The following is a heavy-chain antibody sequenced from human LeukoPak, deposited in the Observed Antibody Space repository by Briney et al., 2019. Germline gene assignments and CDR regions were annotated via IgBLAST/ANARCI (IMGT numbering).Heavy chain of an antibody. J-gene: IGHJ6*03. D-gene: IGHD6-6*01. Sequence: GGSLRLSCAASGFTFSSYTIHWVRQAPGKGLEWVSSISALSTYISYADSVKGRFTISRDNVEKSAYLELSGLTAHDTAIYYRARGGIAGRPVYYYYMDVWGKGTTVTVSS. CDR1: GFTFSSYT. V-gene: IGHV3-21*01. CDR3: ARGGIAGRPVYYYYMDV. CDR2: ISALSTYI.